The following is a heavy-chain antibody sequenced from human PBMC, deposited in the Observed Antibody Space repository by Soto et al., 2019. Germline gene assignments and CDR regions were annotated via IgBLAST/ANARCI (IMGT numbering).Heavy chain of an antibody. J-gene: IGHJ5*02. Sequence: SETLSLTCAVYGGSFSGYYWSWIRQPPGKGLEWIGEINHSGSTNYNPSLKSRVTISVDTSKNQFSLKLSSVTAADTAVYYCARDARLPLNWFDPWGQGTLVTVSS. CDR2: INHSGST. CDR3: ARDARLPLNWFDP. CDR1: GGSFSGYY. D-gene: IGHD4-17*01. V-gene: IGHV4-34*01.